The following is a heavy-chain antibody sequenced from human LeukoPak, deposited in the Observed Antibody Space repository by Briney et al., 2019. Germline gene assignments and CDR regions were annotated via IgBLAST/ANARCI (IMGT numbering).Heavy chain of an antibody. J-gene: IGHJ4*02. V-gene: IGHV1-24*01. Sequence: ASVTVSCKVSGYTLTELSMHWVRQTPGKGLEWMGGFDPEDGETIYAQKFQGRVTMTEDTSTDTAYMELSSLRSEDTAVYYCATGVWWELDSVAHPDYWGQGTLVTVSS. CDR1: GYTLTELS. D-gene: IGHD1-26*01. CDR2: FDPEDGET. CDR3: ATGVWWELDSVAHPDY.